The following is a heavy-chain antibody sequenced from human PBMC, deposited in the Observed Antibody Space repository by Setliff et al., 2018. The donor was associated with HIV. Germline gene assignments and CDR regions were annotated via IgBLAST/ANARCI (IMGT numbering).Heavy chain of an antibody. Sequence: PSETLSLTCTVSGGSISSSSYYWGWIRQPPGKGLEWIGRIYYSGSTYYNPSLKSRVTISVDTSKNQFSLKLSSVTAADTAVYYCARDSSYGGIDYWGQGTLVTVSS. CDR1: GGSISSSSYY. CDR3: ARDSSYGGIDY. J-gene: IGHJ4*02. D-gene: IGHD4-17*01. CDR2: IYYSGST. V-gene: IGHV4-39*07.